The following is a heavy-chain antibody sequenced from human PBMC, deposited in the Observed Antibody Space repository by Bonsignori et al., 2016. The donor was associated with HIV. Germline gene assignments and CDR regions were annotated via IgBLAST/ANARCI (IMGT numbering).Heavy chain of an antibody. Sequence: SETLSLTCTVSGGSINSYYWSWIRQSPGKGLEWIGYIYHSGSTNYNPSLRSRVTFSVDTSKNLFSLKLSSVTAADTAVYFCARDRTGTTLDFDSWGQGTLVTVSS. V-gene: IGHV4-59*01. CDR1: GGSINSYY. J-gene: IGHJ4*02. CDR3: ARDRTGTTLDFDS. CDR2: IYHSGST. D-gene: IGHD1-7*01.